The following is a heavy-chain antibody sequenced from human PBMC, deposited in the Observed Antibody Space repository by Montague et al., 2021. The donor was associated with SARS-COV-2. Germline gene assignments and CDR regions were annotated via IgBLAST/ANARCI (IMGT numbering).Heavy chain of an antibody. D-gene: IGHD5-12*01. V-gene: IGHV4-39*02. J-gene: IGHJ3*02. CDR1: GGSISSSNYY. CDR2: IYDSGST. Sequence: SETLSLTCTVSGGSISSSNYYWDLIRQPPGKGLEWIGSIYDSGSTYYNPSLKSRVTISVDTSKNHFSLKLSSVTAADTAVYYCARRGRKLLPVATTIGGFDIWGQGTMVTVSS. CDR3: ARRGRKLLPVATTIGGFDI.